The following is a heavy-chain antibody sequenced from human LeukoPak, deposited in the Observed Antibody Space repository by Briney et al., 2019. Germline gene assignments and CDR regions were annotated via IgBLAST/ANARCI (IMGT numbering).Heavy chain of an antibody. CDR1: EFTFSSYR. CDR2: ISSGSIEI. D-gene: IGHD6-13*01. Sequence: GGSPRLSCAASEFTFSSYRMDWVRQAAGKGLEWVASISSGSIEIYYADAVKGRFTISRDNAKNSLYLQMSSLRGEDTAVYYCARGGYSHYDYWGPGTLVTVSS. CDR3: ARGGYSHYDY. J-gene: IGHJ4*02. V-gene: IGHV3-21*01.